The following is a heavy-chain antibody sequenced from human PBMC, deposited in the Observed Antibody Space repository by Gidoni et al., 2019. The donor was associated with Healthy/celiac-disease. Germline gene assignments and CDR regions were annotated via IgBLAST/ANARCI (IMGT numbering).Heavy chain of an antibody. CDR1: GFTFSRSW. CDR3: ARGGAFDY. V-gene: IGHV3-74*01. Sequence: EVQLVESGGGLAQPGGTLRLSCAASGFTFSRSWMHLVRHAPRKGLVGVSRINSDGSSTIYSDSVKGRFTISRDNAKSTLYLQMNSLRAEDTAVYYCARGGAFDYWGQGTLVTVSS. CDR2: INSDGSST. D-gene: IGHD3-16*01. J-gene: IGHJ4*02.